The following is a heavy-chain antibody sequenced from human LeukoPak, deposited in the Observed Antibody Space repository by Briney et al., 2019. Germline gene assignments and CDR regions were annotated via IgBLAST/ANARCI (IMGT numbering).Heavy chain of an antibody. J-gene: IGHJ3*02. V-gene: IGHV4-59*08. CDR2: IYYSGSP. Sequence: SETLSLTCTVSGASISSYYWSWIRQPPGTGLEWIGHIYYSGSPNYNPSLKSRVSISVDTSKNQFSLKLSSVTAADTAVYYCARHFYPYYYDSSGYYWFHNAFDIWGQGTMVTVSS. CDR1: GASISSYY. CDR3: ARHFYPYYYDSSGYYWFHNAFDI. D-gene: IGHD3-22*01.